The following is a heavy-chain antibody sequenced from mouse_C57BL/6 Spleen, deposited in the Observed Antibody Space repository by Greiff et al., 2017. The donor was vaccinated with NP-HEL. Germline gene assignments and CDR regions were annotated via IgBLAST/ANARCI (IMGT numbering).Heavy chain of an antibody. CDR3: ARWELGRGIPMDY. CDR1: GFTFSDYG. CDR2: ISSGSSTI. D-gene: IGHD4-1*01. V-gene: IGHV5-17*01. Sequence: DVKLVESGGGLVKPGGSLKLSCAASGFTFSDYGMHWVRQAPEKGLEWVAYISSGSSTIYYADTVKGRFTISRDNAKNTLFLQMTSLRSEDTAMYYCARWELGRGIPMDYWGQGTSVTVSS. J-gene: IGHJ4*01.